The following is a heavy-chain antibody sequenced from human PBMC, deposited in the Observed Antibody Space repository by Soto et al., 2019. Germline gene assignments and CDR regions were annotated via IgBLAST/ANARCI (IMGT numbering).Heavy chain of an antibody. CDR3: AKGNYDFWSGYLKYYFDY. J-gene: IGHJ4*02. V-gene: IGHV3-48*01. D-gene: IGHD3-3*01. Sequence: GGSLRLSCAASGFSFSSYSMNWVRQAPGEGLEWLSYISSSGSSTYYADSVKGRFTISRDNSKNTLYLQMNSLRAEDTAVYYCAKGNYDFWSGYLKYYFDYWGQGTLVTVSS. CDR2: ISSSGSST. CDR1: GFSFSSYS.